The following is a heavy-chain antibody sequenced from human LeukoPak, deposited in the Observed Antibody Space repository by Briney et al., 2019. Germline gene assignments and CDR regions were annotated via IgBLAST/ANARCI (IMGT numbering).Heavy chain of an antibody. CDR2: IRYDGSHK. CDR1: GFSFSSYG. CDR3: AKGPYCGGDCYSGIVDY. D-gene: IGHD2-21*02. J-gene: IGHJ4*02. V-gene: IGHV3-30*02. Sequence: GGSLRLSCAASGFSFSSYGIHWVRQAPGKGLEWVAFIRYDGSHKYYADSVKGRFTISRDNSKNTLYLQMNSLRAEDTAVYYCAKGPYCGGDCYSGIVDYWGQGTLVTVSS.